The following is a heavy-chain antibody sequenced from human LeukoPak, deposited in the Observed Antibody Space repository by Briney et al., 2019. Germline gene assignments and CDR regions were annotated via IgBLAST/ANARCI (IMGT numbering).Heavy chain of an antibody. Sequence: PGGSLRLSCAASGFTFSSYGMHWVRQAPGKGLEWVAVISYDGSNKYYADSVKGRFTISRDNSKNTLYLQMNSLRAEDTAVYYCAKIAILRYFDWPKAARWFDDAFDIWGQGTMVTVSS. CDR2: ISYDGSNK. D-gene: IGHD3-9*01. CDR3: AKIAILRYFDWPKAARWFDDAFDI. J-gene: IGHJ3*02. CDR1: GFTFSSYG. V-gene: IGHV3-30*18.